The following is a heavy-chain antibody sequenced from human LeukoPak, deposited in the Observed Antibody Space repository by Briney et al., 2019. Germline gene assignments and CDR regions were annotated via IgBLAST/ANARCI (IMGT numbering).Heavy chain of an antibody. CDR1: GYTFTSYY. J-gene: IGHJ3*02. V-gene: IGHV1-46*01. CDR3: ARDLARYSSGWYGDAFDI. CDR2: INPSGGST. D-gene: IGHD6-19*01. Sequence: ASVKVSCKPSGYTFTSYYMHWVRQAPGQGLEWMGIINPSGGSTSYAQKFQGRVTMTRDMSTSTVYMELSSLRSEDTAVYYCARDLARYSSGWYGDAFDIWGQGTMVTVSS.